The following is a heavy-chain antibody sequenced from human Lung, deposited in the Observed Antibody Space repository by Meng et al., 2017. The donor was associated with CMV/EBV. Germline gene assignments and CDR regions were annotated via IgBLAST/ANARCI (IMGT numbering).Heavy chain of an antibody. D-gene: IGHD6-19*01. J-gene: IGHJ4*02. CDR1: GYTFTHHG. Sequence: QLQVVQSGAEVEKPGASVRVSCKASGYTFTHHGISWIRQAPGQGLEWMGWISCYNGDTNYAQKLQGRVTMTTDTSTNTAYMDLRGLRSDDTAVYYCARDPSNTSGRYAYFDYWGQGTLVTVSS. V-gene: IGHV1-18*01. CDR3: ARDPSNTSGRYAYFDY. CDR2: ISCYNGDT.